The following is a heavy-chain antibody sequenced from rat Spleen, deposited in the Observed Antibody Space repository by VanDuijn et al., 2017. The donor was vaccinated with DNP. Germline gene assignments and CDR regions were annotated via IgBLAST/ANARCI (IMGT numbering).Heavy chain of an antibody. CDR3: ARHRAGSYALDA. Sequence: EVQLVESGGGLVQPGRSLKLSCAASGITFSDYNMAWVQQAPKKGLEWVATISYDGRSTYYRDSVKGRFTISRDNAKSTLYLQMDSLRSEETATYYCARHRAGSYALDAWGQGTSVTVSS. D-gene: IGHD1-3*01. V-gene: IGHV5-7*01. J-gene: IGHJ4*01. CDR2: ISYDGRST. CDR1: GITFSDYN.